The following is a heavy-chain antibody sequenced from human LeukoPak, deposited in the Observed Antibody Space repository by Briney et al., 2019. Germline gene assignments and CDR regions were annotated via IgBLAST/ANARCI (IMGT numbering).Heavy chain of an antibody. CDR2: IIPILGIA. CDR3: ARDGGIAARPSDY. CDR1: GGTFSSYA. V-gene: IGHV1-69*04. J-gene: IGHJ4*02. Sequence: SVKVSCKASGGTFSSYAISWVRQAPGQGLEWMGRIIPILGIANYAQKFQSRVTITADKSTSTAYMELSSLRSEDTAVYYCARDGGIAARPSDYWGQGTLVTVSS. D-gene: IGHD6-6*01.